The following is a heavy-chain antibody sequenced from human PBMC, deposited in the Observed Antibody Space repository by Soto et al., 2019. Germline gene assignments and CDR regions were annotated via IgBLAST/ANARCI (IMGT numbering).Heavy chain of an antibody. J-gene: IGHJ4*02. CDR1: GGSISSYY. CDR3: ARVPAAITPHFDY. D-gene: IGHD2-2*01. V-gene: IGHV4-59*08. CDR2: IYYSGST. Sequence: SETLSLTCTVSGGSISSYYWSWIRQPPGKGLEWIGYIYYSGSTNYNPSLKSRVTISVDTSKNQFSLKLSSVTAADTAVYYCARVPAAITPHFDYWGQGTLVTV.